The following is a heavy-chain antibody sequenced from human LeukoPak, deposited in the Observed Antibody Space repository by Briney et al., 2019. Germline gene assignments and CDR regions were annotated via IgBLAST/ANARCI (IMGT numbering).Heavy chain of an antibody. D-gene: IGHD2/OR15-2a*01. CDR1: GGSISSYY. CDR3: TRGFYYFDY. CDR2: IYYSGST. V-gene: IGHV4-59*01. Sequence: SETLSLTCTVSGGSISSYYWSWIRQPPGKGLEWIAYIYYSGSTNYNPSLKSRVTISVDTSKNQFSLKLNSVTAADTAMYYCTRGFYYFDYWGQGTLVTVSS. J-gene: IGHJ4*02.